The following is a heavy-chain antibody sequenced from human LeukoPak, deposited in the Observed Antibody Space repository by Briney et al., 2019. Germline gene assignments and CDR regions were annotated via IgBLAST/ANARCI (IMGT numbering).Heavy chain of an antibody. D-gene: IGHD3-3*01. CDR2: ISYDGSNK. CDR1: GFTFSSYG. CDR3: ARTPYYDFWSGPSGWFDP. Sequence: GGSLRLSCAASGFTFSSYGMHWVRQAPGKGLEWVAVISYDGSNKYYADSVKGRFTISRDNSKNTLYLQMNSLRAEDTAVYYCARTPYYDFWSGPSGWFDPWGQGTLVTVSS. J-gene: IGHJ5*02. V-gene: IGHV3-30*03.